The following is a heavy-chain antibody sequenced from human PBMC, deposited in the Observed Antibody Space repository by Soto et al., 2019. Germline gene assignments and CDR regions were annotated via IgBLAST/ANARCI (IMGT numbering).Heavy chain of an antibody. CDR1: GGSINSRSYY. D-gene: IGHD6-19*01. J-gene: IGHJ4*02. Sequence: PSETLSLTCTVSGGSINSRSYYWGWIRQSPGKGLEWIGSIYYSGSTYYNPSLKSRVAMSVDTSKNQFSLKLRSVSAADTAVYYCAHRPSGWYLFDYWGQGTLVTVSS. V-gene: IGHV4-39*01. CDR3: AHRPSGWYLFDY. CDR2: IYYSGST.